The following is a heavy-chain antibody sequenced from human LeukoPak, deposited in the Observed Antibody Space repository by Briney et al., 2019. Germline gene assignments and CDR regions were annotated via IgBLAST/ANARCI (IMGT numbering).Heavy chain of an antibody. CDR3: ARHKKSSGYKHGVYYYYGMDV. CDR1: GDSVSSNSAA. Sequence: SQTLSLTCAISGDSVSSNSAAWNWIRQSPSRGLEWLGRTYYRSKWYNDYAVSVKSRITINPDTSKNQFSLKLSSVTAADTAVYYCARHKKSSGYKHGVYYYYGMDVWGQGTTVTVSS. D-gene: IGHD6-19*01. J-gene: IGHJ6*02. V-gene: IGHV6-1*01. CDR2: TYYRSKWYN.